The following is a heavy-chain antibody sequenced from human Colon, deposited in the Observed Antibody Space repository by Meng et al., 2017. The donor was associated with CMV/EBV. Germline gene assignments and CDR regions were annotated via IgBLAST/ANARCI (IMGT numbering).Heavy chain of an antibody. V-gene: IGHV1-69*10. J-gene: IGHJ5*02. CDR3: ARDTSTVTTIGSNWFDP. CDR2: IIPILGIA. Sequence: SVKVSCKASGGTFSSYAISWVRQAPGQGLEWMGGIIPILGIANYAQKFQGRVTITADKSTSTAYMELSSLRSEDTAVYYCARDTSTVTTIGSNWFDPWGQGTLVTVSS. D-gene: IGHD4-11*01. CDR1: GGTFSSYA.